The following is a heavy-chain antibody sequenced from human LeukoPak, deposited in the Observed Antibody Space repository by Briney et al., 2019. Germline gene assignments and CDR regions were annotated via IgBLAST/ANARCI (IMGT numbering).Heavy chain of an antibody. V-gene: IGHV3-23*01. CDR1: GFTFSNFL. J-gene: IGHJ4*02. Sequence: GGSRRLSLEASGFTFSNFLMTGVRQPPGKGRGWFSAISGSGDTYYADSVKGRFTISRDNSKNTLYLQMNSLRAEDTAVYYCAKDSRGSSVRAFDYWGQGTLVTVSS. D-gene: IGHD5/OR15-5a*01. CDR3: AKDSRGSSVRAFDY. CDR2: ISGSGDT.